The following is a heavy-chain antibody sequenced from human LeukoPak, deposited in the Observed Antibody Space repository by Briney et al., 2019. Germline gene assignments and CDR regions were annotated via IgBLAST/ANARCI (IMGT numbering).Heavy chain of an antibody. CDR1: GYTFTSYA. V-gene: IGHV1-18*01. CDR3: ARGGSRVVTYGNFDY. CDR2: ISTYSGNT. D-gene: IGHD2-21*02. J-gene: IGHJ4*02. Sequence: GASVKVSCKPSGYTFTSYAISWLRQAPGQGLEWMGWISTYSGNTNYAQKLQGRTTMTIETSTSTAYMELRSLRSDDTAVYYCARGGSRVVTYGNFDYWGQGTLVTVSS.